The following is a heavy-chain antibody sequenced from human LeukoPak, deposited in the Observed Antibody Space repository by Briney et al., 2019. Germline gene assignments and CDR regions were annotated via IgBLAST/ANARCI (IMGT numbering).Heavy chain of an antibody. D-gene: IGHD5-18*01. J-gene: IGHJ4*02. CDR2: ISSSGSYI. CDR3: ARGGEGDTAMVSPGDY. CDR1: GFTFSSYN. V-gene: IGHV3-21*04. Sequence: GGSLRLSCAASGFTFSSYNMNWVRQAPGKGLEWVSSISSSGSYIYYADSVKGRFTIARDNAKNSLYLQMNSLRAEDTAVYYCARGGEGDTAMVSPGDYWGQGTLVTVSS.